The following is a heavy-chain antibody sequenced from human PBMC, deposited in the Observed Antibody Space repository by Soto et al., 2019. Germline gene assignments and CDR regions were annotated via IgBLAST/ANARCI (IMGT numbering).Heavy chain of an antibody. CDR3: ARDPSYGDYAYYYYYYGMDV. CDR2: ISAYNGNT. J-gene: IGHJ6*02. V-gene: IGHV1-18*01. CDR1: GYTFTSYG. D-gene: IGHD4-17*01. Sequence: QVQLVQSGAEVKKPGASVKVSCKASGYTFTSYGISWVRQAPGQGLEWMGWISAYNGNTNYAQKLQGRVTMTTDTSTSPAYMELRSLRSDDTAVYYCARDPSYGDYAYYYYYYGMDVWGQGTTVTVSS.